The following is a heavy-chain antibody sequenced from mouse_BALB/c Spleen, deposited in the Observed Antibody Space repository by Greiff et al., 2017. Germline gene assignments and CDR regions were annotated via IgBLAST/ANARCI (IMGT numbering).Heavy chain of an antibody. Sequence: QVQLQQSGPELVKPGASVKMSCKASGYTFTSYYIHWVKQRPGQGLEWIGWIYPGDGSTKYNEKFKGKTTLTADKSSSTAYMLLSSLTSEDSAIYFCARRVGRGYAMDYWGQGTSVTVSS. J-gene: IGHJ4*01. D-gene: IGHD4-1*01. CDR2: IYPGDGST. CDR1: GYTFTSYY. V-gene: IGHV1S56*01. CDR3: ARRVGRGYAMDY.